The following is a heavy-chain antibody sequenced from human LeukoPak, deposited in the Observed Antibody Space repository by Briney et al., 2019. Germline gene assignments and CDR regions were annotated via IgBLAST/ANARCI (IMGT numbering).Heavy chain of an antibody. CDR1: GFTVSSNY. CDR3: ARLGALHDAFDV. V-gene: IGHV4-59*02. Sequence: GSLRLSCAASGFTVSSNYMSWIRQPPGKGLEWIGNIHYSGSTKYNSSLKSRVTISVDTSNNQFSLRVTSLTAADTAVYYCARLGALHDAFDVWGQGTLVTVSS. CDR2: IHYSGST. J-gene: IGHJ3*01. D-gene: IGHD3-16*01.